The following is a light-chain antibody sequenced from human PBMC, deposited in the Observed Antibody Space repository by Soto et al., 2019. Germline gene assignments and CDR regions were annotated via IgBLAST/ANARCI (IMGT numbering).Light chain of an antibody. V-gene: IGKV3D-15*01. Sequence: EIVMTQSPATLSVSRLEIATLSFMANQAISSNLAWYQQKPGQAPRLLIYGASTRATGIPARFSASGTGTDFTLTISDVQPEDFAVYYCHQRKSWPRTFGQGTKVDIK. CDR1: QAISSN. CDR2: GAS. CDR3: HQRKSWPRT. J-gene: IGKJ1*01.